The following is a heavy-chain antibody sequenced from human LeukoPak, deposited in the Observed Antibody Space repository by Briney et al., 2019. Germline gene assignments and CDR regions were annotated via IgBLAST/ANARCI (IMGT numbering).Heavy chain of an antibody. D-gene: IGHD3-16*01. J-gene: IGHJ5*02. CDR2: ISAYNGNT. CDR3: ARASFWESPINWFAP. V-gene: IGHV1-18*01. Sequence: EASVKVSCKASGYTFSSYGISWVRQAPGQGLEWMGWISAYNGNTYYAQNLQGRVTMTTVTSTSTAYMEVRSLRSDDTAVYYCARASFWESPINWFAPWGQGTLVTVSS. CDR1: GYTFSSYG.